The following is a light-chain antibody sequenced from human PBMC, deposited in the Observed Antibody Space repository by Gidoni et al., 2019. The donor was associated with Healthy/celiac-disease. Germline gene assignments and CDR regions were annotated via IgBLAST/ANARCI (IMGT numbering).Light chain of an antibody. CDR2: AAS. V-gene: IGKV1-39*01. J-gene: IGKJ2*01. CDR3: QQSYSTPPH. Sequence: DIQMTQSPSSLSASVGDRVTITCRASQSISSYLNWYQQKPGKAPKLLIYAASSLQSGVPSRFSCSGSGTDFTLTISSRQPEEFATDYCQQSYSTPPHFGQGTKLEIK. CDR1: QSISSY.